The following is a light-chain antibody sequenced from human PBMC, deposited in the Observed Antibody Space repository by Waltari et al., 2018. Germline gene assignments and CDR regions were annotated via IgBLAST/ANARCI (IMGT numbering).Light chain of an antibody. CDR1: QSLFYSSNKRNY. CDR2: WAS. CDR3: QQYYYSPLS. V-gene: IGKV4-1*01. Sequence: DIVMTQSPASLAVSLGERATINCKSSQSLFYSSNKRNYFAWYQQKPGQPPKLLISWASTRASEVPDRFSGSGSGTDFTLTISNLQAEDVAIYYCQQYYYSPLSFGGGTRVEIK. J-gene: IGKJ4*01.